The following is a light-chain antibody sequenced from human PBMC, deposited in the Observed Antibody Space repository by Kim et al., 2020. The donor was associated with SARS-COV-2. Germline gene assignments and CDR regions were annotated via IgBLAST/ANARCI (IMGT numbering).Light chain of an antibody. Sequence: AIRMTQSPSSLSASTGDRVTITCRASQGISSYLAWYQQKPGKAPKLLIYAASTLQSGVPSRFSGSGSGTDFTLTISCLQSEDFATYYCQQYYSYHALTFGGGTKVEI. V-gene: IGKV1-8*01. J-gene: IGKJ4*01. CDR2: AAS. CDR1: QGISSY. CDR3: QQYYSYHALT.